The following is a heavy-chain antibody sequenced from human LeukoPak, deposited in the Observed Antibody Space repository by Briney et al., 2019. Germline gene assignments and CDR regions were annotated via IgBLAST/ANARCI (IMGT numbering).Heavy chain of an antibody. Sequence: GGSLRLSCTAPGFTFSDYYMDWVRQAPGKGLEWVGRTRDKAHSYTTEYAASVKGRFTILRDDSKNSLYLQMNSLKTEDTAVYYCARGLNGNDFGDIHWGQGTLVTVSS. CDR1: GFTFSDYY. V-gene: IGHV3-72*01. CDR3: ARGLNGNDFGDIH. CDR2: TRDKAHSYTT. J-gene: IGHJ4*02. D-gene: IGHD5-12*01.